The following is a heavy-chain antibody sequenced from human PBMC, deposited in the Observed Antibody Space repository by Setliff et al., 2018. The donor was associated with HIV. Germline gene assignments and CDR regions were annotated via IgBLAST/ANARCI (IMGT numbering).Heavy chain of an antibody. D-gene: IGHD3-22*01. J-gene: IGHJ4*02. V-gene: IGHV4-61*02. CDR2: IYTSGST. CDR1: GGSISSGSYY. Sequence: PSETLSLTCTVSGGSISSGSYYWSWIRQPAGKGLEWIGRIYTSGSTNYNPSLKSRVTISVDTSKNQFSLKLSSVTAAATDVYYCARSARVGYYDSSGYSWGQGTLVTVSS. CDR3: ARSARVGYYDSSGYS.